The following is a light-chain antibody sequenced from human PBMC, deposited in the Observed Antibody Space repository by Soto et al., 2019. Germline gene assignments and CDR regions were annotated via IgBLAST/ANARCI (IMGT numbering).Light chain of an antibody. Sequence: QSALTQPAPVSGSPGQSITISCTGTSSDVGGYNYVSWYQQYPGKAPKLMIYDVSKRPSGVSNRFSGSKSGNTASLTISGLQAEDEADYYCSSYTSSSTSVVFGGGTKLTVL. CDR1: SSDVGGYNY. CDR3: SSYTSSSTSVV. J-gene: IGLJ2*01. CDR2: DVS. V-gene: IGLV2-14*01.